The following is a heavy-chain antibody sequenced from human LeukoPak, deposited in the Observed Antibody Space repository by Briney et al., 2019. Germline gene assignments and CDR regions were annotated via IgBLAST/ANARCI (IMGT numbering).Heavy chain of an antibody. D-gene: IGHD2-8*01. CDR3: AKDGLMRFFDY. Sequence: GGPLRLSCAASGFIFNSYGMYWARQAPGKGLEWVAVISNDGNDKQYADSVKGRFTISRDNSNNTLYLQMNGLRGEDTAVYYCAKDGLMRFFDYWGQGTLVTVSS. CDR1: GFIFNSYG. J-gene: IGHJ4*02. V-gene: IGHV3-30*18. CDR2: ISNDGNDK.